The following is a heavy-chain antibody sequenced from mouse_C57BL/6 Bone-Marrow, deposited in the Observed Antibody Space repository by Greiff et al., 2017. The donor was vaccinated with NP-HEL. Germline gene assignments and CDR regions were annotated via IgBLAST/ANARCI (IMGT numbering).Heavy chain of an antibody. J-gene: IGHJ2*01. Sequence: VQLQQSGAELVRPGASVKLSCTASGFNIKDDYMHWVKQRPEQGLAWIGWIDPENGDTEYASKFQGKATITADTSSNTAYLQLSSLTSEDTAVYYCTTWGYYYGSSYLDYWGQGTTLTVSS. CDR2: IDPENGDT. CDR1: GFNIKDDY. D-gene: IGHD1-1*01. V-gene: IGHV14-4*01. CDR3: TTWGYYYGSSYLDY.